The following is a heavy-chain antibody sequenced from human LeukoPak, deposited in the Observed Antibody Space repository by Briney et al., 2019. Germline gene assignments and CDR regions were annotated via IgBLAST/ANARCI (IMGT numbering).Heavy chain of an antibody. V-gene: IGHV3-23*01. CDR1: GFTFRHYA. CDR2: ISGGDVST. Sequence: GGSLRLSCVASGFTFRHYAMSWVRQAPGKGLEWVSSISGGDVSTYYAESVKGRFTISRDNAKDSLYLQMNSLRAEDTAVYYCAGEGKAGYYGSGSYYLYYFDYWGQGTLVTVSS. D-gene: IGHD3-10*01. CDR3: AGEGKAGYYGSGSYYLYYFDY. J-gene: IGHJ4*02.